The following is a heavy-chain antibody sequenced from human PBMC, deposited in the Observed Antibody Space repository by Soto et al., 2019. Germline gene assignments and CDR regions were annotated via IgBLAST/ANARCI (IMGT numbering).Heavy chain of an antibody. CDR1: GFTFSSYA. Sequence: QVQLVESGGGVVQPGRSLRLSCAASGFTFSSYAMHWVRQAPGKGLEWVAVISYDGSNKYYADSVKGRFTISRDNSKNTLYLQMNSLRAEDTAVYYCARERSTHTPYDSDAFDIWGQGTMVTVSS. D-gene: IGHD3-22*01. CDR2: ISYDGSNK. V-gene: IGHV3-30-3*01. CDR3: ARERSTHTPYDSDAFDI. J-gene: IGHJ3*02.